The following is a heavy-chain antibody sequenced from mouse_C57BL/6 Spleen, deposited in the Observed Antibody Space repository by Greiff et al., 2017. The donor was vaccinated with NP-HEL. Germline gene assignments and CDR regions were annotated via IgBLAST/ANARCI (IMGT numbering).Heavy chain of an antibody. D-gene: IGHD1-1*01. CDR3: AREDYGKIYFGY. CDR2: INPNNGGT. CDR1: GYKFTDYY. J-gene: IGHJ2*01. Sequence: VQLQQSGPELVKPGASVKISCKASGYKFTDYYMNWVKQSHGKSLEWIGDINPNNGGTSYNQKFKGTATLTVDKSSSTAYMELRSLTSEDSAVYYCAREDYGKIYFGYWGQGTTLTVSS. V-gene: IGHV1-26*01.